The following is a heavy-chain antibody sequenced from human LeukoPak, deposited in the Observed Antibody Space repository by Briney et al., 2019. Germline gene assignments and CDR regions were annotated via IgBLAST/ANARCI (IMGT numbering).Heavy chain of an antibody. CDR2: INHSGST. CDR3: ARLENDSSGYLLDY. V-gene: IGHV4-34*01. J-gene: IGHJ4*02. Sequence: SETLSLTCAVYGGSFSGYYWSWIRQPPGKGLEWIGEINHSGSTNYNPSLKSRVTISVDTSKNQFSLKLSSVTAADTAVYYCARLENDSSGYLLDYWGQGTLVTVSS. CDR1: GGSFSGYY. D-gene: IGHD3-22*01.